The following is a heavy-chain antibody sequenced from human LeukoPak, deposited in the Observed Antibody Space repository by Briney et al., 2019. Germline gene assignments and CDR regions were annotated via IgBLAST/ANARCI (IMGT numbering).Heavy chain of an antibody. CDR3: ARGLPNYYGMDV. V-gene: IGHV3-74*01. J-gene: IGHJ6*02. CDR2: IKTDGSST. CDR1: GFAFSNFW. Sequence: GGSLRLSCTASGFAFSNFWMHWVRHAPGKGLVWVSRIKTDGSSTNYADSVKGRFTISRDNAKNTVYLQMNSLRTEDTAVYYCARGLPNYYGMDVWGQGTTVTVSS.